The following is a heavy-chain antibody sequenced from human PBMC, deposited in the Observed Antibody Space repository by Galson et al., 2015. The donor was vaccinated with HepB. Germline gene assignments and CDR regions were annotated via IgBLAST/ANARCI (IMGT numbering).Heavy chain of an antibody. CDR1: GFTFSNAW. D-gene: IGHD1-26*01. J-gene: IGHJ4*02. V-gene: IGHV3-15*07. CDR2: IKSKTDGGTT. Sequence: SLRLSCAASGFTFSNAWMNWVRQAPGKGLEWVGRIKSKTDGGTTDYAAPVKGRFTISRDDSKNTLYLQMISLKTEDTAVYYCTTEWELATFDYWGQGTLVTVSS. CDR3: TTEWELATFDY.